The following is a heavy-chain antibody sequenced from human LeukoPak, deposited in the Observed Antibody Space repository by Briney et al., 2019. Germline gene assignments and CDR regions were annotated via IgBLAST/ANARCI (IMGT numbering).Heavy chain of an antibody. D-gene: IGHD2-2*01. V-gene: IGHV4-34*01. CDR1: GGSFSGYY. CDR2: INHSGST. J-gene: IGHJ6*04. CDR3: ASIVVVPAATSYYGMDV. Sequence: SETLSLTCAVYGGSFSGYYWSWIRQPPGKGLEWIGEINHSGSTNYNPSLKSRVTISVDTSKNQFSLKLSSVTAADTAVYYCASIVVVPAATSYYGMDVWGKGTTVTVSS.